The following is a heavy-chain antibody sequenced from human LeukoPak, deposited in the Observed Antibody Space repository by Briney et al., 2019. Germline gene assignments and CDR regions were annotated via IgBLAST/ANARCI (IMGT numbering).Heavy chain of an antibody. CDR1: GFTFDDYA. CDR2: ISWNSGSI. CDR3: ARDGFDY. J-gene: IGHJ4*02. Sequence: GGSLRLSCAASGFTFDDYAMHWVRQAPGKGLEWASGISWNSGSIGYADSVKGRFTISRDNAKNSLYLQMNSLRAEDTALYYCARDGFDYWGQGTLVTVSS. V-gene: IGHV3-9*01.